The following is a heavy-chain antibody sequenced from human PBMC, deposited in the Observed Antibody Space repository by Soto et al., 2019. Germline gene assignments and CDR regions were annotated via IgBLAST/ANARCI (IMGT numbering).Heavy chain of an antibody. Sequence: SETLSLTCAVYGGSFSGYYWSWIRQPPGKGLEWIGEINHSGSTNYNPSLKSRVTISVDTSKNQFSLKLSSVTAADTAVYYCASLGVRQAADYWGQGTLVTVSS. V-gene: IGHV4-34*01. CDR1: GGSFSGYY. CDR2: INHSGST. D-gene: IGHD2-8*01. CDR3: ASLGVRQAADY. J-gene: IGHJ4*02.